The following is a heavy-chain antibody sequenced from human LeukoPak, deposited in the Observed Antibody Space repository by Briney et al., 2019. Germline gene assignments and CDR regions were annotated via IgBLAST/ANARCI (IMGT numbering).Heavy chain of an antibody. CDR3: GRDRISSAGSDF. V-gene: IGHV3-7*01. D-gene: IGHD6-13*01. Sequence: GGSLRLSCVASGFSFRSYWMSWVRQAPGKGLEWVANINQGGSDKYYVDSVKGRFTISRDDAQKSLFLQMDSPRADDTGVYFCGRDRISSAGSDFWGQGTHVTVSS. J-gene: IGHJ4*02. CDR1: GFSFRSYW. CDR2: INQGGSDK.